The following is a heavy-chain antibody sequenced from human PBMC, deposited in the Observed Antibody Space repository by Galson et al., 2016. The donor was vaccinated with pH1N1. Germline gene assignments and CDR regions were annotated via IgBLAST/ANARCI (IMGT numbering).Heavy chain of an antibody. Sequence: SVKVSCKASGGTFSSYAISWVRQAPGQGLEWMGWINPKSGATNDAQKFRGRFTMTRDTSINTVYMDLTSLTSDDTAFYFCAREGSGYDFWFDPWGQGTLVTVSS. CDR1: GGTFSSYA. D-gene: IGHD5-12*01. CDR2: INPKSGAT. CDR3: AREGSGYDFWFDP. V-gene: IGHV1-2*02. J-gene: IGHJ5*02.